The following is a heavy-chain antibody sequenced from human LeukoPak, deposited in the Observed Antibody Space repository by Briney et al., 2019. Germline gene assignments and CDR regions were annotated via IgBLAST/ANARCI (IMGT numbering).Heavy chain of an antibody. D-gene: IGHD3-22*01. Sequence: GASVKVSCKASDYTFTSYGISWVRQAPGQGLEWMGWISAYNGNTNYAQKLQGRVTMTTDTSTSTAYMELRSLRSDDTAVYYCARSKNITMIEVTVRFHYWGQGTLVTVSS. CDR3: ARSKNITMIEVTVRFHY. J-gene: IGHJ4*02. CDR2: ISAYNGNT. CDR1: DYTFTSYG. V-gene: IGHV1-18*01.